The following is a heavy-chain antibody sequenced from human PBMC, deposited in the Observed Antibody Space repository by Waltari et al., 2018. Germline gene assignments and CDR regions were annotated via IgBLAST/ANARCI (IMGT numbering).Heavy chain of an antibody. CDR3: AREGTLGYDDSSGEDY. J-gene: IGHJ4*02. Sequence: QVQLVQSGAEVTKPVASVKVSCRASGYDFTSYYLHWVRQAPGQGLEWMGIINPSGGSTSYAQKFQGRVTMTRDTSTSTVYMELSSLRSEDTAVYYCAREGTLGYDDSSGEDYWGQGTLVTVSS. CDR2: INPSGGST. V-gene: IGHV1-46*01. D-gene: IGHD3-22*01. CDR1: GYDFTSYY.